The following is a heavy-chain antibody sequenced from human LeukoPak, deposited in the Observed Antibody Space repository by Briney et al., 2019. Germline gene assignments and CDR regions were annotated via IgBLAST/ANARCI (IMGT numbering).Heavy chain of an antibody. CDR3: AKDLHGGYSSDY. CDR1: GFTFNNFG. CDR2: IGYEGVHK. V-gene: IGHV3-30*02. D-gene: IGHD3-22*01. Sequence: GGSLRLSCAASGFTFNNFGMHWVRQAPGKGLEWVAFIGYEGVHKYYADSVKGRFTISKDNSKATLYLQMDSLRPEDTAVYYCAKDLHGGYSSDYWGQGTLVTVSS. J-gene: IGHJ4*02.